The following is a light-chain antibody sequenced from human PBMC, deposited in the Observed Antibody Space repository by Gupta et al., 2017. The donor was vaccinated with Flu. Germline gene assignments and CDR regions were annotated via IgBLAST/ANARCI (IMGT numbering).Light chain of an antibody. CDR3: NSNAGSNKWV. CDR1: SSDVGGKKY. Sequence: SVTITSTGTSSDVGGKKYFSWHQPHPGEAPNLLVFEVSRSPSGVPGRFSGSKAGNTASLTVSGPQAGDAAEYYCNSNAGSNKWVFGGGTKLTVL. J-gene: IGLJ3*02. V-gene: IGLV2-8*01. CDR2: EVS.